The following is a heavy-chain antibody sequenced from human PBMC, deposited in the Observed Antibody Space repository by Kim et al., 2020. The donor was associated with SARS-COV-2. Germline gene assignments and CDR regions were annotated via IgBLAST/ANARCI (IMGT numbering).Heavy chain of an antibody. CDR1: GGSFSGYY. D-gene: IGHD6-13*01. CDR3: ARGASSSWYGPHYYYMDV. V-gene: IGHV4-34*01. Sequence: SETLSLTCAVYGGSFSGYYWSWIRQPPGKGLEWIGEINHSGSTNYNPSLKSRVTISVDTSKNQFSLKLSSVTAADTAVYYCARGASSSWYGPHYYYMDVWGKGTTVTVSS. J-gene: IGHJ6*03. CDR2: INHSGST.